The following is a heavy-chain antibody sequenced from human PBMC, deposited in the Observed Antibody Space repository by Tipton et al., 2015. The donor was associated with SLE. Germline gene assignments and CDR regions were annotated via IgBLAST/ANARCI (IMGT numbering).Heavy chain of an antibody. CDR1: GASLTTTSYY. J-gene: IGHJ4*02. Sequence: TLSLTCTVSGASLTTTSYYWGWVRQPPGKGLEWTGYISYSGSTYYNPSLASRVTTSVDTSKNQFSLKLTSVTAADTAVYYCARKSLVEDLWGQGTLVTVSS. CDR2: ISYSGST. V-gene: IGHV4-39*07. D-gene: IGHD6-6*01. CDR3: ARKSLVEDL.